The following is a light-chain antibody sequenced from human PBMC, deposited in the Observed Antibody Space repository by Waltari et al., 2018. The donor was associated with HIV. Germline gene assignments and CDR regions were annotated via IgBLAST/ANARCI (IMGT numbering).Light chain of an antibody. CDR2: GAS. V-gene: IGKV3-15*01. CDR3: QQYNNWPRT. Sequence: EIVMTQSPVTLSVSPGERATLSCRASQSVSSNLAWYQQKPGQAPRLLIYGASTRATGIPARFSGSGSVKEFTLTISSLQSEDFAVYYCQQYNNWPRTFGQGTKLEIK. J-gene: IGKJ2*01. CDR1: QSVSSN.